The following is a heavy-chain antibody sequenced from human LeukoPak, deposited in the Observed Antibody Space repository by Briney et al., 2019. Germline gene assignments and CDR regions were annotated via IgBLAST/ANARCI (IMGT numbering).Heavy chain of an antibody. J-gene: IGHJ4*02. V-gene: IGHV3-33*01. CDR2: IWYDGSNK. Sequence: GGSLRLSCAASGFTFSSYGMHWVRQAPGKGLEWVAVIWYDGSNKYYADSVKGRFTISRDNSKNTLHLQMNSLRAEDTAVYYCARDHGISQLAYFDYWSQGTLVTVSS. CDR1: GFTFSSYG. D-gene: IGHD1-1*01. CDR3: ARDHGISQLAYFDY.